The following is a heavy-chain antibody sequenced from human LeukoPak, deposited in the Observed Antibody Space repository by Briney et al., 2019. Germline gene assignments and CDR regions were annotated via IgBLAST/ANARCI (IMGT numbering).Heavy chain of an antibody. D-gene: IGHD3-22*01. V-gene: IGHV4-38-2*02. CDR1: GYSISSGYY. J-gene: IGHJ5*02. Sequence: SETLSLTCTVSGYSISSGYYWGWIRQPPGKGLEWIGSIYHSGSTYYNPSLKSRVTISVDTSKNQFSLKLSSVTAADTAVYYCARDVGYYDSSGYYLGWFDPWGQGTLVTVSS. CDR3: ARDVGYYDSSGYYLGWFDP. CDR2: IYHSGST.